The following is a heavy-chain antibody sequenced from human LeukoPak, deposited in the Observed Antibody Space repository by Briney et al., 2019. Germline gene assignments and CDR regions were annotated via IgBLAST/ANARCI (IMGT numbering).Heavy chain of an antibody. CDR2: ISSDASNT. CDR3: ARDLQGYFDY. J-gene: IGHJ4*02. V-gene: IGHV3-74*01. CDR1: GFTFSSYG. Sequence: GGSLRLSCAASGFTFSSYGMSWVRQAPGKGLVWVSRISSDASNTKYADSVKGRFTISRDNAKNTLYLQMNSLRAEDTAVYYCARDLQGYFDYWGQGTLVTVSS.